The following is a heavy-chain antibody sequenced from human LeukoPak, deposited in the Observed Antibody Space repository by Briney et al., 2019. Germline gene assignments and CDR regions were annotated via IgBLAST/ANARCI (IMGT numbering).Heavy chain of an antibody. V-gene: IGHV1-46*01. Sequence: GASVKASCKASGSTFTNYYLHWVRQAPGQGLEWMGIIKPSGGGTSYALKFQGRVTMTRDTSTSTAYMELSSLRSEDTAVYYCARDHFDSSGYYYLLGYFEHWGQGTLVTVSS. CDR1: GSTFTNYY. CDR3: ARDHFDSSGYYYLLGYFEH. D-gene: IGHD3-22*01. CDR2: IKPSGGGT. J-gene: IGHJ1*01.